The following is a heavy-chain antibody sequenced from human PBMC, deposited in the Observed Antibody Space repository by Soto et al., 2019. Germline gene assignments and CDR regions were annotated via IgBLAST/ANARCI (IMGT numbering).Heavy chain of an antibody. CDR1: GGTFSRHA. J-gene: IGHJ4*02. V-gene: IGHV1-69*01. Sequence: VQLVQSGAEVRKPGSSVKVSCKASGGTFSRHAISWVRQAPGQGLEWMGGIIPIFGTANHAQKFQGRVTIIADESTSTVDMELSSLRSEDTAMYYCARGWGYDSNDYYYAYWGQGTLVIVSS. CDR2: IIPIFGTA. CDR3: ARGWGYDSNDYYYAY. D-gene: IGHD3-22*01.